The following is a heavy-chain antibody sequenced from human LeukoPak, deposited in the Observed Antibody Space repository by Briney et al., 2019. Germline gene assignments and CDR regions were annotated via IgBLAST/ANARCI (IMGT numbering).Heavy chain of an antibody. CDR2: ISVYKGDT. D-gene: IGHD3-10*01. J-gene: IGHJ4*02. V-gene: IGHV1-18*01. Sequence: ASVKVSCKASGYNLRAYDITWVRQAPGQGLEWMGWISVYKGDTKYAQNIQGRVTMTTDTSTSTAYMELRSLRSDDTAVYYCARLLWFGELSPGHWGQGTLVTVSS. CDR1: GYNLRAYD. CDR3: ARLLWFGELSPGH.